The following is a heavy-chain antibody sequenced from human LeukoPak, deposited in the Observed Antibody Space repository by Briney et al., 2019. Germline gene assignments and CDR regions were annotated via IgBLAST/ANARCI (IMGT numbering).Heavy chain of an antibody. D-gene: IGHD1-26*01. J-gene: IGHJ4*02. CDR2: ISAYNGNT. CDR1: GYTFTSYG. V-gene: IGHV1-18*01. CDR3: CQSGSSDPYRY. Sequence: ASVKVSCKASGYTFTSYGISWVRQAPGRGLEWMGWISAYNGNTNYAQKLQGRVTMTTDTSTSTAYMELRSLRSDDTAVYYCCQSGSSDPYRYWGQGTLVTVSS.